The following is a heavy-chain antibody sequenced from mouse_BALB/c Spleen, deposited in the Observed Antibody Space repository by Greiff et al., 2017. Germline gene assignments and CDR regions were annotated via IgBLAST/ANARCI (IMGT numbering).Heavy chain of an antibody. J-gene: IGHJ1*01. Sequence: LVESGAELAKPGASVKMSCKASGYTFTSYWMHWVKQRPGQGLEWIGYINPSTGYTEYNQKFKDKATLTADKSSSTAYMQLSSLTSEDSAVYYCARWVRRHCYLDVWGAGTTVTVSS. CDR2: INPSTGYT. D-gene: IGHD1-2*01. CDR1: GYTFTSYW. V-gene: IGHV1-7*01. CDR3: ARWVRRHCYLDV.